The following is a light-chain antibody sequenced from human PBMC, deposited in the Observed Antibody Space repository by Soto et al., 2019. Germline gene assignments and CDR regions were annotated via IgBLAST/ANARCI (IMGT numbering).Light chain of an antibody. J-gene: IGLJ1*01. Sequence: QSALTQPASVSGSPGQSITISCTGTSSDVGSYNLVSWYQQHPGKAPKLMIYEGSNRPSGVSNRFSGSKSGNTASLTISGLQAEDEADYYCCSYAGSSTFFYVFGTGTKLTVL. CDR2: EGS. CDR3: CSYAGSSTFFYV. V-gene: IGLV2-23*01. CDR1: SSDVGSYNL.